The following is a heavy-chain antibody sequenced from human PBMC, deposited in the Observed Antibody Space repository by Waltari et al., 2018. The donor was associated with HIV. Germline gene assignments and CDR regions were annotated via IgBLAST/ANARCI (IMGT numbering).Heavy chain of an antibody. CDR2: IQYGGNT. CDR1: GGFFRSSDYY. D-gene: IGHD1-7*01. J-gene: IGHJ5*02. Sequence: TCTVSGGFFRSSDYYWDWIRQSPGKGLEWIGNIQYGGNTIYNPSLESRVSMSIDTSRGQFSLTLKDVTAADTAVYFCARRGNYRAAEYNYFGPWGQGIQVIVSS. V-gene: IGHV4-39*01. CDR3: ARRGNYRAAEYNYFGP.